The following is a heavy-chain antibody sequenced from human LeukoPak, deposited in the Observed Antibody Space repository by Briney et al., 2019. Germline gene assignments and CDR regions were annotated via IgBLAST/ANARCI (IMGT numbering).Heavy chain of an antibody. CDR3: ARAHKLNAFDI. D-gene: IGHD1-1*01. CDR2: IYYSGST. V-gene: IGHV4-59*01. J-gene: IGHJ3*02. CDR1: GGSISSYY. Sequence: SETLSLTCTVSGGSISSYYWSWIRQPPGKGLEWIGYIYYSGSTNYNPSLKSRVTISVDTSKNQFSLKLTSVTAADTAVYYCARAHKLNAFDIWGQGTMVTVSS.